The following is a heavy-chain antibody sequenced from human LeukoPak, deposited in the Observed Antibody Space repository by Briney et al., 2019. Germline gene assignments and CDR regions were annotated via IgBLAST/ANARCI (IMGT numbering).Heavy chain of an antibody. CDR3: ARTQWPLHFDY. V-gene: IGHV3-64*04. D-gene: IGHD6-19*01. Sequence: GGSLRLSCSASGFPFSSYAMHWVRQAPGKGLEYVSAISDSGGSTYYADSVKGRFTISRDNAKNTLYLQMTSLRAEDTAVYYCARTQWPLHFDYWGQGTLVTVSS. CDR2: ISDSGGST. J-gene: IGHJ4*02. CDR1: GFPFSSYA.